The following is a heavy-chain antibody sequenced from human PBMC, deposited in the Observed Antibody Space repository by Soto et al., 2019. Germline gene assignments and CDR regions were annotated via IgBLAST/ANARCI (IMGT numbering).Heavy chain of an antibody. J-gene: IGHJ6*03. CDR3: TTDETRNYDFWSGYYMRYYYYYMDV. CDR1: GFTFSNAW. V-gene: IGHV3-15*01. D-gene: IGHD3-3*01. Sequence: PGGSLRLSCAASGFTFSNAWMSWVRQAPGKGLEWVGRIKSKTDGGTTDYAAPVKGRFTISRDDSKNTLYLQMNSLKTEDTAVYYCTTDETRNYDFWSGYYMRYYYYYMDVWGKGTTVTVSS. CDR2: IKSKTDGGTT.